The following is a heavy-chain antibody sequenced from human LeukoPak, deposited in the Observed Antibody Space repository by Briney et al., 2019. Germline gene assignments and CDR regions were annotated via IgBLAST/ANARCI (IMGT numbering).Heavy chain of an antibody. CDR2: IYYSGST. J-gene: IGHJ1*01. V-gene: IGHV4-59*01. CDR3: ARGDSTVTPKYFQY. CDR1: GGSISSYY. Sequence: SETLSLTCTVSGGSISSYYWSWIRRPPGKGLEWIGYIYYSGSTNYNPSLKSRVTISLDTSKNQFSLKLSSVTAADTAVYYCARGDSTVTPKYFQYWGQGTLVTVSS. D-gene: IGHD4-23*01.